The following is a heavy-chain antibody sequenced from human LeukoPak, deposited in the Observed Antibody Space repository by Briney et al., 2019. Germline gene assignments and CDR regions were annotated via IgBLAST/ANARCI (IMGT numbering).Heavy chain of an antibody. V-gene: IGHV3-21*01. Sequence: PGGSLRLSCAASGFTFSSYSMNWVRQAPGKGLEWVSSISSSSSYIYYADSVKGRFTISRDNAKNSLYLQMNSLRAEGTAVYYCGRDGGDRSDAFDIWGQGTMVTVSS. CDR3: GRDGGDRSDAFDI. J-gene: IGHJ3*02. CDR2: ISSSSSYI. D-gene: IGHD3-16*01. CDR1: GFTFSSYS.